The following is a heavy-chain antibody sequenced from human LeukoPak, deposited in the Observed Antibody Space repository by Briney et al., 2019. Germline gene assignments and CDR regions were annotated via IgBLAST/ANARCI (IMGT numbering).Heavy chain of an antibody. Sequence: SETLSLTCSVSGGSISSYYWMWIRQPPGKLLEWIGYIYYSGNTDYNPSLKSRVAISVDTSKSHFSLKLSSVTAADTAVYYCARARDFDSSGYSYFDSRGQGTLVIVSS. D-gene: IGHD3-22*01. CDR2: IYYSGNT. CDR3: ARARDFDSSGYSYFDS. CDR1: GGSISSYY. V-gene: IGHV4-59*01. J-gene: IGHJ4*02.